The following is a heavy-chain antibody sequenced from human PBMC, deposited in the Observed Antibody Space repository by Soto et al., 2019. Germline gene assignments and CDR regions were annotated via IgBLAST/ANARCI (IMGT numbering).Heavy chain of an antibody. J-gene: IGHJ6*02. CDR2: ITSSGKTT. D-gene: IGHD3-16*01. CDR1: GFSFSIYE. CDR3: ARDGGTDYYGMDV. Sequence: GGSLRLSCAASGFSFSIYEMDWVRQAPGMGLEWISYITSSGKTTYYADSVKGRFTISRENAKNSLFLQMNSLRAEDTAVYYCARDGGTDYYGMDVWGQGTTVTVSS. V-gene: IGHV3-48*03.